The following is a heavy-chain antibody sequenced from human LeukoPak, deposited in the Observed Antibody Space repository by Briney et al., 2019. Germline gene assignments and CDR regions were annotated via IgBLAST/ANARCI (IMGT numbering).Heavy chain of an antibody. J-gene: IGHJ4*02. D-gene: IGHD6-19*01. CDR2: TYYRSKWYN. CDR3: ARDFGTTGWHTFDY. V-gene: IGHV6-1*01. CDR1: GDSVSSKNGA. Sequence: SQTLSLTCVVSGDSVSSKNGAWNWIRQSPSRGLEWLGRTYYRSKWYNDYAESMEGRMTISQDTSKNQYSLHLNSVAPDDTAVYYCARDFGTTGWHTFDYWGQGTLVTVSS.